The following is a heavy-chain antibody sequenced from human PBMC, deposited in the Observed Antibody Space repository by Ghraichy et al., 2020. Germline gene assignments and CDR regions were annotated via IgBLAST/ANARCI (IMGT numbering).Heavy chain of an antibody. CDR2: INHNGGT. CDR1: GGSFSGYY. CDR3: ARVGREWLLRYYFDY. D-gene: IGHD3-3*01. V-gene: IGHV4-34*01. J-gene: IGHJ4*02. Sequence: SETLSLTCAVYGGSFSGYYWSWIRQPPGKGLEWIGEINHNGGTNYNPSLKSRVTMSADTSKNQFSLKLSSVTAADTAVYYCARVGREWLLRYYFDYWGQGTLVTVSS.